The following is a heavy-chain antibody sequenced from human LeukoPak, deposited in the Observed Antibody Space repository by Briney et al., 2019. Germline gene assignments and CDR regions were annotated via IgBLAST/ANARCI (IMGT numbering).Heavy chain of an antibody. D-gene: IGHD5-18*01. Sequence: PGRSLRPSCAASGLTFSSTWTSWGSQAPGKGLGWVANIKEDGSEKYYVDDEKGRFTISRDNATDSLYLQMNSLRAEDTAVYYCRGIQLWARTYAFDIWGQGTMVTVSS. V-gene: IGHV3-7*01. CDR3: RGIQLWARTYAFDI. CDR2: IKEDGSEK. CDR1: GLTFSSTW. J-gene: IGHJ3*02.